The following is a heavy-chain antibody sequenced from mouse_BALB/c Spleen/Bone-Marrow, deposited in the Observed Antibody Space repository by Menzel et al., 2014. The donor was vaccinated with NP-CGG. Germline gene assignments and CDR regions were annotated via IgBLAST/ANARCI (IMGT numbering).Heavy chain of an antibody. D-gene: IGHD3-3*01. CDR2: IWGDGST. J-gene: IGHJ3*01. V-gene: IGHV2-3*01. Sequence: VQLVESGPGLVAPSQSLSITCTVSGFSLTNYGISWVRQPPGKGLEWLGVIWGDGSTNYHSALISRLSISKDNSKSQVLLKLDSLQTDDTATYYCRGGPWFAYWGQGTLVTVSA. CDR1: GFSLTNYG. CDR3: RGGPWFAY.